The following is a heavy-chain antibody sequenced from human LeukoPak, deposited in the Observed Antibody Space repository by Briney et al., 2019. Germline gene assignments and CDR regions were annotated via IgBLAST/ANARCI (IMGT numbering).Heavy chain of an antibody. CDR2: IYYTGGT. D-gene: IGHD5/OR15-5a*01. Sequence: SETLSLTCTVSGDSISSYYWSWIRQPPGKGLEWIGYIYYTGGTNYNPSLKSRVTISVDTSKNQFSLKLSSVTAADTAVYYCARFIYAFDPWGQGTLVTVSS. J-gene: IGHJ5*02. V-gene: IGHV4-59*01. CDR1: GDSISSYY. CDR3: ARFIYAFDP.